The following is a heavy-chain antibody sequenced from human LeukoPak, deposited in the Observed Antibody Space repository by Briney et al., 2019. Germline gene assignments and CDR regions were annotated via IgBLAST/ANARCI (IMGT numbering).Heavy chain of an antibody. V-gene: IGHV3-33*01. D-gene: IGHD6-19*01. J-gene: IGHJ6*02. CDR2: IWYDGSNK. CDR1: GFTFSSYG. CDR3: AREYLGIVAGTRVYYYYYGMDV. Sequence: GGSLRLSCAASGFTFSSYGMHWVRQAPGKGLEWVAVIWYDGSNKYYADSVKGRFTISRDNSKNTLYLQMNSLRAEDTAVYYCAREYLGIVAGTRVYYYYYGMDVWGQGTTVTVSS.